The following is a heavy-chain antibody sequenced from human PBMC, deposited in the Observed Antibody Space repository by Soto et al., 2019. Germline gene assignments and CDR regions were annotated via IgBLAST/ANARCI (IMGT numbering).Heavy chain of an antibody. V-gene: IGHV1-18*04. D-gene: IGHD6-19*01. Sequence: QVHLVQSGAEGMQPGASVKVSCKASGYNFTAFGIAWVRQAPGQGLEWVGWISTYIGLKEYAQNLQDSVTLTADTSTKTAYMELKRLTSDDTAVYYCARDRKTYGSGWYELDNWGQGTLVTVSS. J-gene: IGHJ4*02. CDR3: ARDRKTYGSGWYELDN. CDR1: GYNFTAFG. CDR2: ISTYIGLK.